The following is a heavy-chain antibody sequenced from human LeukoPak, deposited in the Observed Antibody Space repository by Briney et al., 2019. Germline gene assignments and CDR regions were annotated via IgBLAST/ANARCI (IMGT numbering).Heavy chain of an antibody. D-gene: IGHD3-10*01. CDR1: GGSISSSSYY. Sequence: SETLSLTCTVSGGSISSSSYYWGWIRQPPGKGLEWIGSIYYSGSTYYNPSLKSRVTISVDTSKNQFSLKLSSVTAADTAVYYCARDAYSGLPPNFDYWGQGTLVTVSS. CDR2: IYYSGST. V-gene: IGHV4-39*07. J-gene: IGHJ4*02. CDR3: ARDAYSGLPPNFDY.